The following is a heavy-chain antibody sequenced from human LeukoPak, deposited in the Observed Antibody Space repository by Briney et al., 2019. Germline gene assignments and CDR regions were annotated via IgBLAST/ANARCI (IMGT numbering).Heavy chain of an antibody. J-gene: IGHJ4*02. Sequence: GGSLRLSCAASGFTFTTSSMNWVRQAPGKGLEWVSYISSTSNTIYYADSVKGRFTISRDNARNELYLQMNSLRADDTAVYYCVPGYCTKEYCTHYFEYWGQGTLVTVSS. V-gene: IGHV3-48*04. CDR1: GFTFTTSS. D-gene: IGHD2-8*01. CDR3: VPGYCTKEYCTHYFEY. CDR2: ISSTSNTI.